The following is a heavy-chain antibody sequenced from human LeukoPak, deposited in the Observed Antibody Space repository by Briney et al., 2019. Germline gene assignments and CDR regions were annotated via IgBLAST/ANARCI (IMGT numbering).Heavy chain of an antibody. J-gene: IGHJ4*02. D-gene: IGHD6-6*01. V-gene: IGHV3-53*01. Sequence: GGSLRLSCAASGFTVSSNYMSWVRQAPGKGLEWVSIIYSGGNTYYADSVKGRFTISRDNSKNTLCLQMNSLRVEDTAVYYCAGSGRAALFDYWGQGTLVTVSS. CDR1: GFTVSSNY. CDR3: AGSGRAALFDY. CDR2: IYSGGNT.